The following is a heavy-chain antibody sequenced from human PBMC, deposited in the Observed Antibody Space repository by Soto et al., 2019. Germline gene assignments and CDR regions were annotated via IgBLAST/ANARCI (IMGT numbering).Heavy chain of an antibody. V-gene: IGHV1-69*13. CDR1: GGTFSSYA. CDR3: ARGRVGATSFYYGMDV. Sequence: ASVKVSCKASGGTFSSYAISWVRQAPEQGLEWMGGIIPIFGTANYAQKFQGRVTITADESTSTAYMELSSLRSEDTAVYYSARGRVGATSFYYGMDVCGQGTTVTVSS. J-gene: IGHJ6*02. D-gene: IGHD1-26*01. CDR2: IIPIFGTA.